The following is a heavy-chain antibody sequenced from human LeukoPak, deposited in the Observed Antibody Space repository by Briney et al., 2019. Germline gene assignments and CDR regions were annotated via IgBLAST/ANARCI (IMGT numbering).Heavy chain of an antibody. CDR2: IYSSVST. D-gene: IGHD1-26*01. CDR1: GGSISSNAYY. J-gene: IGHJ4*02. Sequence: SETLSLTCTVSGGSISSNAYYWAWIRQPPGKGLEWIGSIYSSVSTYYNPSLKSRVTISVDTSKNQFSLRPSSVTAADTALYYCAYSGSYGHLGYWGQGIPVTVSS. V-gene: IGHV4-39*01. CDR3: AYSGSYGHLGY.